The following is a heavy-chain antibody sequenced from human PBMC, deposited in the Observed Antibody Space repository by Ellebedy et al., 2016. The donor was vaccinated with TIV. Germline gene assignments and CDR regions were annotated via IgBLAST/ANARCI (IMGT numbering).Heavy chain of an antibody. CDR2: INQDGSEK. Sequence: GESLKISCAASGFTFTTFWMSWVRQAPGKGLEWVGNINQDGSEKCYVDSVKGRFTISRDNTKNSLYLQMNSLRAEDTAVYFCARENGYYFDYWGQGTLVIVSS. J-gene: IGHJ4*02. D-gene: IGHD6-25*01. CDR3: ARENGYYFDY. CDR1: GFTFTTFW. V-gene: IGHV3-7*01.